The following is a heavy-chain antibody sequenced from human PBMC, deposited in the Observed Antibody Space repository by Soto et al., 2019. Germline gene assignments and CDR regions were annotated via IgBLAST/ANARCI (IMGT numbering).Heavy chain of an antibody. Sequence: QVQLVQSGTEVKKPGASVKVSCKASGYTFSNYGISWVRQAPGQGLEWMGWISAYSGNTNYAQKIQGRVTMTTDTSTSTADMELRSLTADDTAVYYCARVARRVGDYVLCWFDPWGQGTLVTVSS. CDR3: ARVARRVGDYVLCWFDP. J-gene: IGHJ5*02. V-gene: IGHV1-18*01. D-gene: IGHD4-17*01. CDR2: ISAYSGNT. CDR1: GYTFSNYG.